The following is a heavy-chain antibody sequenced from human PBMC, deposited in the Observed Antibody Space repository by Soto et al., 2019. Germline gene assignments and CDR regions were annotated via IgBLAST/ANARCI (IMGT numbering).Heavy chain of an antibody. CDR3: ARDGDGRMTTNPYYYNGMDV. V-gene: IGHV4-59*01. Sequence: SETMSPTCTVSGGSLGSYYWSWTRPPPGKGLEWIGYVFYTGRANYNASLKSRVSISLDTSNYQFSLKLSSVTAADTAVYYCARDGDGRMTTNPYYYNGMDVWGPGTTVTVSS. D-gene: IGHD4-4*01. CDR1: GGSLGSYY. CDR2: VFYTGRA. J-gene: IGHJ6*02.